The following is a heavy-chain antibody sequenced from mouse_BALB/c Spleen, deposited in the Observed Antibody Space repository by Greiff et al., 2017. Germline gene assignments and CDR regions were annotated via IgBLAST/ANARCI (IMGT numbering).Heavy chain of an antibody. Sequence: QVQLQQPGAELVKPGASVKLSCKASGYTFTSYWMHWVKQRPGQGLEWIGEINPSNGRTNYNEKFKSKATLTVDKSSSTAYMQLSSLTSEDSAVYYCARNGGLRRDAMDDWGQGTSVTVAS. V-gene: IGHV1S81*02. CDR3: ARNGGLRRDAMDD. CDR1: GYTFTSYW. J-gene: IGHJ4*01. CDR2: INPSNGRT. D-gene: IGHD2-4*01.